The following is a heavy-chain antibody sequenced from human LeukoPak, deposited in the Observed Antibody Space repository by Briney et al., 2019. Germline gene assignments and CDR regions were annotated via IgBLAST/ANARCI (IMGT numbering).Heavy chain of an antibody. V-gene: IGHV3-66*02. Sequence: PGGSLRLSCAASGFTVSSNYMSWVRQAPGKGLEWVSVIYSGGSTYYADSVKGRFTISRDNSKNTLYLQMNSLRAEDTAVYYCARVGYSGSWYYYFDYWGQGTLVTVSS. CDR2: IYSGGST. J-gene: IGHJ4*02. CDR3: ARVGYSGSWYYYFDY. D-gene: IGHD6-13*01. CDR1: GFTVSSNY.